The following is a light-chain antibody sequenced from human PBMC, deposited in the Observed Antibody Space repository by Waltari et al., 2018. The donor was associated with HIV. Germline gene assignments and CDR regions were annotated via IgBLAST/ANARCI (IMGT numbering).Light chain of an antibody. CDR3: QRYGRSRT. CDR1: QSVSSTS. V-gene: IGKV3-20*01. J-gene: IGKJ1*01. CDR2: STS. Sequence: IVLTQSPGTLSLSPGEKATLSCRASQSVSSTSLAWYQQKPGQSPRLLIYSTSTRANSIPDRFSGSGSGTYFSLTIRRLEPEDVAVYYCQRYGRSRTFGQGTKVEIK.